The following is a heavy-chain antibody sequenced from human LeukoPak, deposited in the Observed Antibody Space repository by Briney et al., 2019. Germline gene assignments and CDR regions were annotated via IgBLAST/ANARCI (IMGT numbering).Heavy chain of an antibody. V-gene: IGHV4-34*01. Sequence: KSSETLSLTCAVYGGSFSGYYWSWIRQPPGKGLEWIGEINHSGSTNYNPSLKSRVTISVDTSKNQFSLRLSSVTAADTAVYYCALMTTAPFDYWGQGTPVTVSS. D-gene: IGHD4-17*01. J-gene: IGHJ4*02. CDR3: ALMTTAPFDY. CDR2: INHSGST. CDR1: GGSFSGYY.